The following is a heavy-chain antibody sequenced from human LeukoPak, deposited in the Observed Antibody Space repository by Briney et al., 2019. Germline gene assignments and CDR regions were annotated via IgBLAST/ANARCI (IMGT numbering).Heavy chain of an antibody. V-gene: IGHV3-30*02. J-gene: IGHJ4*02. CDR1: GFTFCSYG. D-gene: IGHD3-22*01. CDR3: AKLSDSRGYYYWSVIDY. Sequence: WVTVRLSGAGYGFTFCSYGRHWVRHAPGKGLEGVVFIRYDGSNKYYADSVKGRFTISRDNSKNTLYLQMNSLRAEDTAVYYGAKLSDSRGYYYWSVIDYWGQGTLVTVSS. CDR2: IRYDGSNK.